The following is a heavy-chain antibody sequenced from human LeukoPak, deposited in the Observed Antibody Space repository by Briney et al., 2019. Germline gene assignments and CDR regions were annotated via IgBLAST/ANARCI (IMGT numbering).Heavy chain of an antibody. V-gene: IGHV1-2*02. CDR1: GYTFTGYY. Sequence: ASVKLSCKASGYTFTGYYMHWVRQAPGQGLEWMGWINPNSGGTNYAQKFQGRVTMTRDTSISTAYMELSRLRSDDTAVYYCASSLLTRNWFDPWGQGTLVTVSS. CDR3: ASSLLTRNWFDP. D-gene: IGHD1-26*01. J-gene: IGHJ5*02. CDR2: INPNSGGT.